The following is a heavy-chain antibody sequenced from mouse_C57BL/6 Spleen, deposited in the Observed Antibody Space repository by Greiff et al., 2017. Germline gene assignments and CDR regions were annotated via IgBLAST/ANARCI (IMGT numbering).Heavy chain of an antibody. J-gene: IGHJ2*01. D-gene: IGHD2-4*01. V-gene: IGHV1-62-2*01. CDR3: ARHEEPYYDYDVGYFDY. Sequence: QVQLQQSGAELVKPGASVKLSCKASGYTFTEYTIHWVKQRSGQGLEWIGWFYPGSGSIKYNEKFKDKATLTADKSSSTVYMELSRLTSEDSAVYFCARHEEPYYDYDVGYFDYWGQGTTLTVSS. CDR1: GYTFTEYT. CDR2: FYPGSGSI.